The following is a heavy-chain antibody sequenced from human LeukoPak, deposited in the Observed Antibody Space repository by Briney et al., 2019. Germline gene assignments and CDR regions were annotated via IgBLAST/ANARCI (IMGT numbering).Heavy chain of an antibody. D-gene: IGHD1-14*01. CDR1: GFTFSSYG. CDR3: AKWSLTTWGYFDY. V-gene: IGHV3-30*18. CDR2: ISYDGSTT. J-gene: IGHJ4*02. Sequence: GGSLRLSCVASGFTFSSYGMHWVPQAPGKGLEWVAVISYDGSTTYYADSVKGRFTISRDNSKNTLYLQMNSLRAEDTAVYYCAKWSLTTWGYFDYWGQGTLVTVSS.